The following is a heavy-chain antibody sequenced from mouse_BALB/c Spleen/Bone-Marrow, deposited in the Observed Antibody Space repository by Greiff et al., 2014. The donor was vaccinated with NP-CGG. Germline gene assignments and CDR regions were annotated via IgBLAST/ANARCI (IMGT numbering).Heavy chain of an antibody. CDR2: FYPGNGSI. CDR3: ARHEGGGYFDY. Sequence: VQLEQSGAGLVKPGASVKLSCTASGYTFTEYIIHWVKQRPGQGLEWIGWFYPGNGSIKYNEKFKDKATLTADKSSSTVYMELSRMTSEDTAVYFCARHEGGGYFDYWGQGTTLTVSS. CDR1: GYTFTEYI. V-gene: IGHV1-62-2*01. J-gene: IGHJ2*01. D-gene: IGHD1-1*02.